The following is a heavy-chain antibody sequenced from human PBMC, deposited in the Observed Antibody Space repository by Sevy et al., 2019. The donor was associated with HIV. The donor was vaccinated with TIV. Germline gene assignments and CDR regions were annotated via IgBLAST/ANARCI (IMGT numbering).Heavy chain of an antibody. V-gene: IGHV4-31*03. CDR3: ARAKGDVVVPAASRFDY. D-gene: IGHD2-2*01. CDR2: IYYSGST. CDR1: GGSISSGGYY. Sequence: SETLSLTCTVSGGSISSGGYYWSWIRQHPGKGLEWIGYIYYSGSTYYNPSLKSRVTISVDTSKNQFSLKLSSVTAADTAVYYCARAKGDVVVPAASRFDYWGQGTLVTVSS. J-gene: IGHJ4*02.